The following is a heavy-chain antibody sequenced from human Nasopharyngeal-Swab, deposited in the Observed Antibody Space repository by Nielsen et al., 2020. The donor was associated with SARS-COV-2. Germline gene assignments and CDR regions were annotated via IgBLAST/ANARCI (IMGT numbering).Heavy chain of an antibody. J-gene: IGHJ6*02. CDR2: INPSGGGT. V-gene: IGHV1-46*01. Sequence: ASVKVSCKASGYTFTTYYIHWVRQAPGQGLEWMGIINPSGGGTNYAQKFKGRATMTGDTSTGTVYMELNSLTSEDTAVYYCARMMYFHGYYAMDVWGQGTTVTVSS. CDR3: ARMMYFHGYYAMDV. D-gene: IGHD3-10*01. CDR1: GYTFTTYY.